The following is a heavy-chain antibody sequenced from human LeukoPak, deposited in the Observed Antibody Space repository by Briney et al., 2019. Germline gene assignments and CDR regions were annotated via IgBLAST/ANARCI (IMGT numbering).Heavy chain of an antibody. D-gene: IGHD1-26*01. Sequence: SETLSLPCAVYGGSFSGYYWSWIRQPAGMGLEWIGRIYTSGSTNYNPSLKSRVTMSVDTSKNQFSLKLSSVTAADTAVYYCARLGGSYFDYWGQGTLVTVSS. CDR1: GGSFSGYY. V-gene: IGHV4-59*10. CDR2: IYTSGST. CDR3: ARLGGSYFDY. J-gene: IGHJ4*02.